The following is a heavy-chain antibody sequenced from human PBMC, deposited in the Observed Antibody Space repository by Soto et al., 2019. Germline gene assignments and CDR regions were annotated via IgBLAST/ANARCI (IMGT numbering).Heavy chain of an antibody. Sequence: PGGSLRLSCAASGFTFSSYAMSWVRQAPGKGLEWVSAISGSGGSTYYADSVKGRFTISRDNSKNTLYLQMNSLRAEDTAVYYCAKFGRVSPLSGGRLHSGGQGTLVTAS. CDR3: AKFGRVSPLSGGRLHS. CDR1: GFTFSSYA. V-gene: IGHV3-23*01. CDR2: ISGSGGST. D-gene: IGHD3-16*01. J-gene: IGHJ5*01.